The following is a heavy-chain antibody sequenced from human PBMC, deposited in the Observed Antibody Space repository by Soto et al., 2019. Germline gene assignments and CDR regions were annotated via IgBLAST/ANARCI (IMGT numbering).Heavy chain of an antibody. CDR2: INHSGST. V-gene: IGHV4-34*01. CDR1: GGSFSGYY. Sequence: SETLSLTCAVYGGSFSGYYWSWIRQPPGKGLEWIGEINHSGSTNYNPSLKSRVTISVDTSKNQFSLKLSSVTAADTAVYYCASARAPYFFDYWAQGTLVTVSS. J-gene: IGHJ4*02. CDR3: ASARAPYFFDY.